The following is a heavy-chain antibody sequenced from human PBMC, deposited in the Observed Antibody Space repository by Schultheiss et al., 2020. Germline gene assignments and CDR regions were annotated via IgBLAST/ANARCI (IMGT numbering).Heavy chain of an antibody. V-gene: IGHV3-23*01. J-gene: IGHJ4*02. CDR3: AKRGSAWAFDY. CDR1: GFTFGNYA. CDR2: ISGSGGST. D-gene: IGHD6-19*01. Sequence: GGSLRLSCAASGFTFGNYAMSWVRQAPGKGLEWVSAISGSGGSTYYADSVKGRFTISRDNSKNTLYLQMNSLRAEDTAMYYCAKRGSAWAFDYWGQGTLVTVSS.